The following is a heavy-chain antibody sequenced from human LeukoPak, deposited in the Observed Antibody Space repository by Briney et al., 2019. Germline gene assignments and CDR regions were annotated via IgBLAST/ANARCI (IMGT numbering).Heavy chain of an antibody. CDR1: GYSISSGYY. CDR3: ARVTGYMIEDYFDY. Sequence: SETLSLTCTVSGYSISSGYYWGWIRQPPGKGLEWIGSIYHSGRTFYDPSLKSRVTISVDTSKNQFSLKLTSVTAADTAVYYCARVTGYMIEDYFDYWGQGTLVTVSS. D-gene: IGHD3-22*01. J-gene: IGHJ4*02. CDR2: IYHSGRT. V-gene: IGHV4-38-2*02.